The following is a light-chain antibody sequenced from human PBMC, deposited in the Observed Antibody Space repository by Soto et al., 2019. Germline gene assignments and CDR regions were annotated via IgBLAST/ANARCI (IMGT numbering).Light chain of an antibody. CDR2: GAS. V-gene: IGKV3-15*01. CDR3: QQYNNWPQT. J-gene: IGKJ1*01. Sequence: EIVMTQSPATLSVSPGERATLSCWASQSVSNNLAWYQQKPGQAPRLLIYGASTRATGIPARISGSGSGTEFTLTISSLQSEDFAVYYCQQYNNWPQTFGQGTKVDIK. CDR1: QSVSNN.